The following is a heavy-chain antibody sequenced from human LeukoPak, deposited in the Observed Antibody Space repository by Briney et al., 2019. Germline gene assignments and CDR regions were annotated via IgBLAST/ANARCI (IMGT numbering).Heavy chain of an antibody. CDR3: ARGGDIVVVPAGALGDY. D-gene: IGHD2-2*01. J-gene: IGHJ4*02. CDR2: ISYDGSNK. Sequence: PGGSLRLSCAASGFTFSSYAMHWVRRAPGKGLEWVAVISYDGSNKYYADSVKGRFTISRDNSKNTLYLQMNSLRAEDTAVYYCARGGDIVVVPAGALGDYWGQGTLVTVSS. CDR1: GFTFSSYA. V-gene: IGHV3-30*04.